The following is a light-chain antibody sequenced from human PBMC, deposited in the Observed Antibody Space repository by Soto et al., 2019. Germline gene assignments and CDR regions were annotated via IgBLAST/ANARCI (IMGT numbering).Light chain of an antibody. CDR2: LGS. CDR1: QSLQHRNGYNY. Sequence: DVVMTQSPLVLPVTPGEPASISCKSSQSLQHRNGYNYLDWFLQKPGQSPQLLIYLGSTRASGVPDRFSGSGIGTDFTLTISSLQSEDSAFYYCQQYNNLPPTFGQGTKVEVK. CDR3: QQYNNLPPT. V-gene: IGKV2-28*01. J-gene: IGKJ1*01.